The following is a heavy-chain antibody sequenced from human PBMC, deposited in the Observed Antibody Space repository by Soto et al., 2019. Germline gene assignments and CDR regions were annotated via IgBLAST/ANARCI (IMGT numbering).Heavy chain of an antibody. D-gene: IGHD1-1*01. CDR3: ARQGRQTRTIDY. CDR1: GDSISSSSYY. V-gene: IGHV4-39*01. Sequence: SETLSLTCPVSGDSISSSSYYWGWIRQPPGKGLEWIGSIYYSGSTYYNPSLKSRVTISVDTSKNQFSLKLSSVTAADTAVYYCARQGRQTRTIDYWGQGTLVTVSS. CDR2: IYYSGST. J-gene: IGHJ4*02.